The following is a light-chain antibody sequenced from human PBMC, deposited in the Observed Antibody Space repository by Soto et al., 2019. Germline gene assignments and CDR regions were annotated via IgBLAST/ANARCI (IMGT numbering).Light chain of an antibody. Sequence: QSALTQPPSVSGSPGQSVTISCTGTSTDFVSYNRVSWYQQPPGTAPKLIIYEGSERPSGVSKRFSGSKSGNTASLTISGLQAGDEADYYCCSYASSNTVIFGGGTKLTVL. CDR2: EGS. CDR1: STDFVSYNR. J-gene: IGLJ2*01. CDR3: CSYASSNTVI. V-gene: IGLV2-18*02.